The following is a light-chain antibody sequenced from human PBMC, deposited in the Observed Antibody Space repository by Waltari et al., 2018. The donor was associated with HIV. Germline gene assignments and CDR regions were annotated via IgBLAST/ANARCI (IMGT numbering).Light chain of an antibody. V-gene: IGKV3-15*01. CDR2: RAS. CDR3: QQYNDWPRGP. CDR1: QSVSSN. Sequence: EIVLTQSPATLSVSPGERATLSCRASQSVSSNLAWYLQKPGQAPRLLIYRASTRTTGSPARFSGSGSGTEFTLTISSLQSEDFAVYYCQQYNDWPRGPFGQGTRLEIK. J-gene: IGKJ2*01.